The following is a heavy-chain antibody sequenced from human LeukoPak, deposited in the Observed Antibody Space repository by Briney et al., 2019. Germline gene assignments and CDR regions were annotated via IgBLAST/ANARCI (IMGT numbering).Heavy chain of an antibody. D-gene: IGHD3-22*01. J-gene: IGHJ6*02. V-gene: IGHV1-69*13. Sequence: ASVNVSCKASGGTFTSYAISWVRQAPGQGLEWVGGIIPIFGTANYAQKFQGRVTITADESTSTAYMELSSLRSEDTAVYYCARDPYDSSGYYYRDYYYGMDVWGQGTTVTVSS. CDR2: IIPIFGTA. CDR1: GGTFTSYA. CDR3: ARDPYDSSGYYYRDYYYGMDV.